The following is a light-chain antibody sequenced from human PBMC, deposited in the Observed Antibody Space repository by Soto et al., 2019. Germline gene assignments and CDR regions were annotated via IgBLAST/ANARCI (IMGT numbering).Light chain of an antibody. CDR2: AAS. J-gene: IGKJ1*01. CDR3: QHLNTYPPT. CDR1: QGISSY. V-gene: IGKV1-9*01. Sequence: IQLTQSPSSLSASVGDRVTITCRASQGISSYLAWYQQKPGKAPKLLIYAASTLQSGVPSRFSGSGSGTVFTLTISYLQPEDFATYYCQHLNTYPPTFGQGTKVEIK.